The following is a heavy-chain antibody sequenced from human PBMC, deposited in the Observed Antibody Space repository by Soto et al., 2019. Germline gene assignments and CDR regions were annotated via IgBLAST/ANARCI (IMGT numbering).Heavy chain of an antibody. J-gene: IGHJ5*02. V-gene: IGHV4-31*03. CDR3: ARALGHIVATMRGWFDP. CDR1: GGSISSGGYY. CDR2: IYYSGST. Sequence: TLSLTCTVSGGSISSGGYYWSWIRQHPGKGLEWIGYIYYSGSTYYNPSLKSRVTISVDTSKNQFSLKLSSVTAADTAVYYCARALGHIVATMRGWFDPWGQGTLVTVSS. D-gene: IGHD5-12*01.